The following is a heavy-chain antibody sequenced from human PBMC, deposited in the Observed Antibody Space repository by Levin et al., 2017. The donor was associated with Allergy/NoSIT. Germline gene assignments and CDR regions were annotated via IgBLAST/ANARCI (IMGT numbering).Heavy chain of an antibody. J-gene: IGHJ6*02. D-gene: IGHD3-3*01. CDR2: INHSGST. CDR3: ARVSFYDFWSNYYYYGMDV. V-gene: IGHV4-34*01. Sequence: PSETLSLTCAVYGGSFSGYYWSWIRQPPGKGLEWIGEINHSGSTNYNPSLKSRVTISVDTSKNQFSLKLSSVTAADTAVYYCARVSFYDFWSNYYYYGMDVWGQGTTVTVSS. CDR1: GGSFSGYY.